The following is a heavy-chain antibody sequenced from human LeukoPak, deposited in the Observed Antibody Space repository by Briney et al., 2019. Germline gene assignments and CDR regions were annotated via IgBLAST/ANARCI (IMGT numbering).Heavy chain of an antibody. CDR1: GFTFSSSP. CDR3: ARSGDY. CDR2: ISSSSTI. Sequence: GGSLRLSCAASGFTFSSSPMNWVSQAPGKGLEWVSYISSSSTIYYADSVKGRFTISRDNAKNSLYLQMNSLRVEDTAVYYCARSGDYWGQGTLVTVSS. J-gene: IGHJ4*02. V-gene: IGHV3-48*01.